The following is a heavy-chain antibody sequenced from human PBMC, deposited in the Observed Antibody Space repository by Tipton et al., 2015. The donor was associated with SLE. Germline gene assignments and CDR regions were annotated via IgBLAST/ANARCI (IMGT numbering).Heavy chain of an antibody. CDR1: GGSISGGSYY. CDR3: ARHSDSGWYYFDH. Sequence: TLSLTCTVSGGSISGGSYYWSWIRQPAGKGLEWIGRMYTSGSTNYNPSLKSRVTISVDTSKNQFSLKLSSVTATDTAVYFCARHSDSGWYYFDHWGQGTLVTVSS. CDR2: MYTSGST. V-gene: IGHV4-61*02. J-gene: IGHJ4*02. D-gene: IGHD6-13*01.